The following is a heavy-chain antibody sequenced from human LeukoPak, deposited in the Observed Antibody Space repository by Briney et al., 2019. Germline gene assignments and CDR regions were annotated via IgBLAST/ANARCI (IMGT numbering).Heavy chain of an antibody. J-gene: IGHJ4*02. CDR3: ARHSHVAY. Sequence: SDTLSLTCSVSGGSISNYYWRWLRQPPGRALECIGYIYYSGTTNYNPTLKSRVTLSVDTSKNQFSLKLGAVTAAVTVVYYWARHSHVAYCGRGTLVTVSS. CDR2: IYYSGTT. CDR1: GGSISNYY. V-gene: IGHV4-59*08.